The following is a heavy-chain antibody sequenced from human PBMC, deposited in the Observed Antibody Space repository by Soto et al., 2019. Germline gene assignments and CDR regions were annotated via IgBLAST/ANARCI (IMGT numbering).Heavy chain of an antibody. Sequence: GASLKVSCQDCCYTFPSCGSCWVRQAPGQGLEWMGWISAYNGNTNYAQKLQGRVTMTTDTSTSTAYMELRSLRSDDAAVYYCARYGLRGVAPVDYWGQGNRVTVS. CDR2: ISAYNGNT. CDR3: ARYGLRGVAPVDY. CDR1: CYTFPSCG. V-gene: IGHV1-18*04. J-gene: IGHJ4*02. D-gene: IGHD3-10*01.